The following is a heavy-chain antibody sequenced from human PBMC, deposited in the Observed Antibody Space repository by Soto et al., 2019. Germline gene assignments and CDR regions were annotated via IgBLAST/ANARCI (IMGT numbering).Heavy chain of an antibody. CDR3: ARSVVVVAATGNWFDP. CDR2: IYHSGST. Sequence: SETLSLTCAVSGGSISSSNWWSWVRQPPGKGLEWIGEIYHSGSTNYNPSLKSRVTISVDKSKNQFSLKLSSVTAADTAVYYCARSVVVVAATGNWFDPWGQGTLGTVS. V-gene: IGHV4-4*02. J-gene: IGHJ5*02. CDR1: GGSISSSNW. D-gene: IGHD2-15*01.